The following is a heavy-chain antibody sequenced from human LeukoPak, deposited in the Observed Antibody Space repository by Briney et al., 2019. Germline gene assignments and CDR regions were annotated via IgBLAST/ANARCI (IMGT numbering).Heavy chain of an antibody. V-gene: IGHV3-7*01. CDR3: ARVATVAFNY. Sequence: GGSLRLSCAASGFPFSRYWMGWVRQAPGKGLEWVANIKQDGSEKYYVDSVNGRFTIYRDNAKNSLYLQMDSLRVEDTAVYYCARVATVAFNYWGQGTLVTVSS. J-gene: IGHJ4*02. D-gene: IGHD6-19*01. CDR2: IKQDGSEK. CDR1: GFPFSRYW.